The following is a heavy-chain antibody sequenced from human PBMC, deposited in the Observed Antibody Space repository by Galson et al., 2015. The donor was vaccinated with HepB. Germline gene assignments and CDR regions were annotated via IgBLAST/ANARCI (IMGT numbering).Heavy chain of an antibody. D-gene: IGHD3-22*01. Sequence: SVKVSCRASGYTFTSYGISWVRQAPGQGLEWMGWISAYNGNTNYAQKLQGRVTMTTDTSTSTAYMELRSLRSDDTAVYYCARGGPYYYDSSGYYYQVNYFDYWGQGTLVTVSS. V-gene: IGHV1-18*01. CDR3: ARGGPYYYDSSGYYYQVNYFDY. CDR2: ISAYNGNT. J-gene: IGHJ4*02. CDR1: GYTFTSYG.